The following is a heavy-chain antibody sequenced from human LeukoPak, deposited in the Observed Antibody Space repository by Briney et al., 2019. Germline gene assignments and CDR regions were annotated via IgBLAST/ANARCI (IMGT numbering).Heavy chain of an antibody. CDR1: GFTFSSYS. J-gene: IGHJ4*02. V-gene: IGHV3-48*01. Sequence: GGSLRLSCAASGFTFSSYSMNWVRQAPGKGLEWVSYISSSSSTIYYADSVKGRFTISRDNAKNSLYLHMNSLRAEDTAVYYCATGPLPFDYWGQGTLVTVSS. CDR2: ISSSSSTI. CDR3: ATGPLPFDY.